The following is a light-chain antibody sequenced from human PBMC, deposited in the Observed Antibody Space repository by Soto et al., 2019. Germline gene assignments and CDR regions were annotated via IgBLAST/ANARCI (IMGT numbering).Light chain of an antibody. J-gene: IGLJ1*01. CDR1: SSDVGGYNY. Sequence: QSVLTQPASVSGAAGQASTISCTGTSSDVGGYNYVSWYQQHPGKAPKLMIYDVSNRPSGVSNRFSGSKSGNTASLTISGLQAEDEADYYCSSYTSSSTEVFGTGTKVTVL. CDR2: DVS. V-gene: IGLV2-14*01. CDR3: SSYTSSSTEV.